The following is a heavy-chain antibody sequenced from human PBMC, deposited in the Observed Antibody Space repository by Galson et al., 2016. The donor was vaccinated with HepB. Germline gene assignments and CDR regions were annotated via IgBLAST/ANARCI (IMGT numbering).Heavy chain of an antibody. Sequence: SVKVSCKASGYTFASYSIIWVRQAPGQGLEWVGLISAYNGNTNYAQMVQDRLTIIRDTSTSTAYMELRSLRSDDTAIYYCAREVPTDGSFDYWGQGTLVTVSS. CDR1: GYTFASYS. CDR3: AREVPTDGSFDY. J-gene: IGHJ4*02. V-gene: IGHV1-18*01. D-gene: IGHD5-12*01. CDR2: ISAYNGNT.